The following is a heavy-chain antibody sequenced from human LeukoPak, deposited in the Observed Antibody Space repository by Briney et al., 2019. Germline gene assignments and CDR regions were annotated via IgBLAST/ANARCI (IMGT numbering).Heavy chain of an antibody. CDR2: IYYTGST. D-gene: IGHD5-12*01. CDR3: ARDRGDGYDYFWDY. Sequence: SETLSLTCTVSGGSISSSTYYWSWMRQPPGKGLEWIGYIYYTGSTNYNPSLKSRVTISVDTSKNQFSLKLSSVTAADTAVYYCARDRGDGYDYFWDYWGQGTLVTVSS. V-gene: IGHV4-61*01. CDR1: GGSISSSTYY. J-gene: IGHJ4*02.